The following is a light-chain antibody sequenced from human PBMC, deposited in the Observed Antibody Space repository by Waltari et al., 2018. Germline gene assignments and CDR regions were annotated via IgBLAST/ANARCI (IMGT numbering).Light chain of an antibody. V-gene: IGLV2-23*02. CDR1: SRDVGSYNL. CDR2: EVS. CDR3: CSYAGSSSWV. J-gene: IGLJ3*02. Sequence: QSALTQPASVSGSPGQSITISCTGTSRDVGSYNLVSWYQQHPGKAPKLLIYEVSKRPSGVFNRFSGSNSGKTASLTISGLQAEDEADYHCCSYAGSSSWVFGGGTKLTVL.